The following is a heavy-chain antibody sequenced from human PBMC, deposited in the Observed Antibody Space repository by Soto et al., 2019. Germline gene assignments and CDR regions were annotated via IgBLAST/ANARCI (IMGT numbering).Heavy chain of an antibody. CDR3: ARDLWGYCGADCYPLDV. Sequence: CTVSNDSISPYYWSWIRQPPGKGLEWIGFIYYSGSTYYNPSLKSRVTISIDRSKNQFSLKLNSVTAADTAVYYCARDLWGYCGADCYPLDVWGQGTTVTVSS. CDR1: NDSISPYY. V-gene: IGHV4-59*01. D-gene: IGHD2-21*02. CDR2: IYYSGST. J-gene: IGHJ6*02.